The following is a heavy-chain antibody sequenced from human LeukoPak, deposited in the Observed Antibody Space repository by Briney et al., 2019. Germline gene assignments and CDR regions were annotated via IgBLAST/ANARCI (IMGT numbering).Heavy chain of an antibody. J-gene: IGHJ4*02. V-gene: IGHV4-59*12. CDR2: IYYSGST. Sequence: SETLSLTCTVSGGSISSYYWSWIRQPPGKGLEWIGYIYYSGSTNYNPSLKSRVTISVDTSKNQFSLKLSSVTAADTAVYYCARQTRTVDYWGQGTLVTVSS. D-gene: IGHD4-17*01. CDR3: ARQTRTVDY. CDR1: GGSISSYY.